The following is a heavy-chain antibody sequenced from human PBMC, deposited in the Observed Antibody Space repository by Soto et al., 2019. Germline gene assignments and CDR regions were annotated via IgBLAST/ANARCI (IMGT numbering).Heavy chain of an antibody. V-gene: IGHV3-73*01. CDR2: IRGKANSYAT. CDR1: GFNFSGSA. CDR3: TIDPYYYYGMDV. Sequence: PGGSLRLSCAVSGFNFSGSAMHWVRQASGKGLEWVGRIRGKANSYATAYAASVKGRFTISRDDSKNTAYLQMNSLKTEDTAVYYCTIDPYYYYGMDVWGQGTTVTVSS. J-gene: IGHJ6*02.